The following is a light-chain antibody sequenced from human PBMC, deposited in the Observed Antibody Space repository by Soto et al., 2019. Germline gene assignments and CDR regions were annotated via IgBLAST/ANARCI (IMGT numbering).Light chain of an antibody. Sequence: ETVLTQSPGTLSLSPGERATLSCRASQSVAKNYLAWYQHKPGQGPRLLISGASSRATGIPDRFSGSGSGTDFTLTISRLQPEDFAVYHCLQYASEPLTFGGGTKVEI. CDR1: QSVAKNY. V-gene: IGKV3-20*01. J-gene: IGKJ4*01. CDR2: GAS. CDR3: LQYASEPLT.